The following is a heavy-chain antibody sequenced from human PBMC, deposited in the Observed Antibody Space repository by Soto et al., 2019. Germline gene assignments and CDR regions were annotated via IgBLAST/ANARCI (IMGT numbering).Heavy chain of an antibody. CDR2: ISYDGSNK. CDR3: AKEDRGPADY. V-gene: IGHV3-30*18. CDR1: GFTFSSYG. Sequence: QVQLVESGGGVVQPGRSLRLSCAASGFTFSSYGMHWVRQAPGKGLEWVAVISYDGSNKYYADSVKGRFTISRDNSKNTLYLQMNSLRAEDTAVYYCAKEDRGPADYWGQGTLVTVSS. D-gene: IGHD3-10*01. J-gene: IGHJ4*02.